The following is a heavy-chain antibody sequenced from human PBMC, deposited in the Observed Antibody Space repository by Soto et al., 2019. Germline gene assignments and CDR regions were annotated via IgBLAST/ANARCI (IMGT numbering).Heavy chain of an antibody. CDR1: VGSISSYY. CDR3: ARDAKVRGVSQLNWFDP. CDR2: IYYIGST. J-gene: IGHJ5*02. Sequence: ESLSITCTVSVGSISSYYWSWIRQPPGKGLEWIGYIYYIGSTNYNPSLKSRVTISVDTSKNQFSLKLSSVTAADTAVYYCARDAKVRGVSQLNWFDPWGQGTLVTVSS. D-gene: IGHD3-10*01. V-gene: IGHV4-59*01.